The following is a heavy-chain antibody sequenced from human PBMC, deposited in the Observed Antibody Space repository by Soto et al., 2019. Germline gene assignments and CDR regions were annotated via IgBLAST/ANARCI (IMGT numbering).Heavy chain of an antibody. CDR2: INAGNGNA. CDR1: GYTFTIYA. D-gene: IGHD2-2*01. CDR3: ARGFIPENY. J-gene: IGHJ4*02. Sequence: ASVKVSCKASGYTFTIYAMHWVRQAPGQRLEWMGWINAGNGNAKYSQKFQGRVTITRDTSASTAYMELTSLKFDDAAVYYCARGFIPENYWGQGTRVTVS. V-gene: IGHV1-3*01.